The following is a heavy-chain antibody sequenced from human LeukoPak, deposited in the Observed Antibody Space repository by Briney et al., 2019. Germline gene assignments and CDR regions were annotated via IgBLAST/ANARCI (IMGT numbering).Heavy chain of an antibody. J-gene: IGHJ5*02. CDR3: AKAPRGVDNWFDP. CDR2: VNGDSAII. CDR1: GFTFSSYG. Sequence: GGSLRLSCAASGFTFSSYGMNWVRQAPGKGLEWVAYVNGDSAIIHYTDSVKGRFTISRDNAKNSLYLQMNSLRDEDTAIYYCAKAPRGVDNWFDPWGQGTLVTVSS. V-gene: IGHV3-48*02. D-gene: IGHD2-15*01.